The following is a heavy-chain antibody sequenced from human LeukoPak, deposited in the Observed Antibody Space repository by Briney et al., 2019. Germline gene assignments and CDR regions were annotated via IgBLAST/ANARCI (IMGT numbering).Heavy chain of an antibody. CDR3: ARGRTDSLWYLDL. D-gene: IGHD5-18*01. CDR2: ISSSGTTI. CDR1: RFTLSDYF. Sequence: PGGSLRLSCAASRFTLSDYFMSWIRQAPGKGLEWLSYISSSGTTIYHTDSVKGRFTISRDDAKNSLYLEINSLRVEDTAVYYCARGRTDSLWYLDLWGRGTLVTVSS. V-gene: IGHV3-11*01. J-gene: IGHJ2*01.